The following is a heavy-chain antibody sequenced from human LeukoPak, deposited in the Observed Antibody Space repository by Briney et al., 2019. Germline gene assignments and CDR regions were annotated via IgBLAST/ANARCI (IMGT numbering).Heavy chain of an antibody. CDR3: AELGITMIGGV. V-gene: IGHV3-48*03. CDR2: ISSSGSTI. J-gene: IGHJ6*04. CDR1: GFIFSSYE. Sequence: GGSLRLSCAASGFIFSSYEMNWVRQAPGKGLEWVSYISSSGSTIYYAGSVKGRFTISRDNAKNSLYLQINSLRAEDTAVYYCAELGITMIGGVWGKGTTVTISS. D-gene: IGHD3-10*02.